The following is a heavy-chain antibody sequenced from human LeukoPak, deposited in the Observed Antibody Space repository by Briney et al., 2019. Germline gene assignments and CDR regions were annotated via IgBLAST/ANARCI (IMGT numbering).Heavy chain of an antibody. CDR3: AKAIGSSSVDY. J-gene: IGHJ4*02. Sequence: GGSLRLSCAASGFTFRSYGMHWVRQAPGKGLEWVAVILYDGTNKYYADSVKGRFSISRDNSKNTLYVQMNSLRAEDTAVYYCAKAIGSSSVDYWGQGTLVTVSS. D-gene: IGHD6-6*01. CDR2: ILYDGTNK. CDR1: GFTFRSYG. V-gene: IGHV3-30*18.